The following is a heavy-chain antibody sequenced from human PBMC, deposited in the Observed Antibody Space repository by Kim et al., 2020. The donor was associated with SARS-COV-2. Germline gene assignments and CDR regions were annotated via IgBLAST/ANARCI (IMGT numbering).Heavy chain of an antibody. CDR1: GFSFSIYG. CDR3: AKDQVAQYYESSGYYYSFDY. J-gene: IGHJ4*02. V-gene: IGHV3-30*18. CDR2: ILYEGSNK. Sequence: GGSLRLSCAASGFSFSIYGMHWVRQAPGKGLEWVAVILYEGSNKYYADSVKGRFIISRDNSKNTLYLQMNSLRADDTAVYFCAKDQVAQYYESSGYYYSFDYWGQGTLVTVSS. D-gene: IGHD3-22*01.